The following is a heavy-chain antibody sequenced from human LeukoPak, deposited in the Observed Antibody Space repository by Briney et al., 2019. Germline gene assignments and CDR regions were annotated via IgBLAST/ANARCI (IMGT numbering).Heavy chain of an antibody. CDR1: GFTFSVYW. V-gene: IGHV3-7*01. J-gene: IGHJ5*02. CDR2: IKEDGSEK. CDR3: ARGGSWFAP. D-gene: IGHD3-10*01. Sequence: GGSLRLSCVASGFTFSVYWMGWVRQAPGKGLEWVASIKEDGSEKYYVDSVKGRFTISRDNAKNSLYLQMSSLRAEDTAVYYCARGGSWFAPWGQGTLVTVSS.